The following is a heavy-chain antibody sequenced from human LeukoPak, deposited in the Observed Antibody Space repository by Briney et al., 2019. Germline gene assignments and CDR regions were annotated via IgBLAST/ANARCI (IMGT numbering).Heavy chain of an antibody. CDR1: GVSISSHY. V-gene: IGHV4-59*11. Sequence: SETVTLTCTVSGVSISSHYWSWIRQPPGKGLEWIGYITNSGSTNYNPTLKSRVTISVDTSRNQVSLKLSSVTAADTALYYCARDVVAFAIRGERALVTVSS. CDR3: ARDVVAFAI. J-gene: IGHJ3*02. D-gene: IGHD2-15*01. CDR2: ITNSGST.